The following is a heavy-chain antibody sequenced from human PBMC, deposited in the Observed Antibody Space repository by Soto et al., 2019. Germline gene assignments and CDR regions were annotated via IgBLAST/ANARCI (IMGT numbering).Heavy chain of an antibody. J-gene: IGHJ6*02. Sequence: SVNVSCMASVGTFSSYAMMLVRQAPGQGLEWMGGIIPIFGKANYAQKFQGRDTITADESTSTEYMELSSQRSEDTTVYYCVSRQVTAVLYYYCCYGMDVWGQGTTVTVSS. V-gene: IGHV1-69*13. CDR3: VSRQVTAVLYYYCCYGMDV. D-gene: IGHD2-2*01. CDR2: IIPIFGKA. CDR1: VGTFSSYA.